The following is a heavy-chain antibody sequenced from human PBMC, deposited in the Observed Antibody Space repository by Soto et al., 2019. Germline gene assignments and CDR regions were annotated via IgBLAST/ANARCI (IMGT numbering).Heavy chain of an antibody. D-gene: IGHD4-4*01. CDR2: IKSKTDGGTT. J-gene: IGHJ4*02. V-gene: IGHV3-15*01. CDR3: AKSPLRTTIGFDY. Sequence: GGSLRLSCAASGFTFSNAWMSWVRQAPGKGLEWVGRIKSKTDGGTTDYAAPVKGRFTISRDDSKNTLYLQMNSLKTEDTAVYYCAKSPLRTTIGFDYWGQGALVTVSS. CDR1: GFTFSNAW.